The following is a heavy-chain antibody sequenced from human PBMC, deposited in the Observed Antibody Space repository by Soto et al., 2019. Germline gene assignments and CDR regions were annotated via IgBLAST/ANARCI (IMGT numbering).Heavy chain of an antibody. D-gene: IGHD3-22*01. V-gene: IGHV1-3*01. CDR3: AAAVVVRYYGMDV. CDR2: INAGNGNT. Sequence: ASVKVSCKASGYTFTSYAMHWVRQAPGQRLEWMGWINAGNGNTKYSQKFQGRVTITRDTSTSTACMELSSLRSEDTAVYYCAAAVVVRYYGMDVWGQGTTVTVSS. CDR1: GYTFTSYA. J-gene: IGHJ6*02.